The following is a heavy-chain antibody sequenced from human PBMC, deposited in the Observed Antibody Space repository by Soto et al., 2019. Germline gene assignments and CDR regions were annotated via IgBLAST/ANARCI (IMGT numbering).Heavy chain of an antibody. J-gene: IGHJ4*02. Sequence: EVQLVESGGGLVKPGGSLRLSCAASGFTFSDYSMNWVRQAPGKGLEWVSSITSSSTYIYYADSVEGRFTISRDNAKKSLYLQMNGLTAEDTAVYYRARDQPSIAYYFDSWGQGTLVTVSS. CDR3: ARDQPSIAYYFDS. V-gene: IGHV3-21*01. D-gene: IGHD3-3*02. CDR2: ITSSSTYI. CDR1: GFTFSDYS.